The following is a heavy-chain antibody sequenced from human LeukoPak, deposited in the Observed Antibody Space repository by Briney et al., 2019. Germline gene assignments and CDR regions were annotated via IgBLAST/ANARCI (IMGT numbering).Heavy chain of an antibody. CDR1: GGSISSSSYY. CDR2: IYYSGST. D-gene: IGHD6-13*01. V-gene: IGHV4-39*07. CDR3: AGDAGYSNNSPPGIFDY. J-gene: IGHJ4*02. Sequence: PSETLSLTCTVSGGSISSSSYYWGWIRQPPGKGLEWIGSIYYSGSTYYNPSLKSRVTISVDTSKNQFSLKLSSVTAADTAVYYCAGDAGYSNNSPPGIFDYWGQGTLVTVSS.